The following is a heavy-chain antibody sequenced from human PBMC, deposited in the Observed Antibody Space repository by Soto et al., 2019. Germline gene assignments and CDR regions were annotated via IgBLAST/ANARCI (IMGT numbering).Heavy chain of an antibody. V-gene: IGHV2-26*01. CDR3: ARIQGTAAGPYYFDY. D-gene: IGHD6-13*01. Sequence: QVTLKESGPVLVKPTETLTLTCTVSGFSLSNARMGVSWIRQPPGKALEWLAHIFSNDEKSYSTSLKSRLTISKDTSKSRVVLTMTNMDPVDTATYYCARIQGTAAGPYYFDYWGQGTLVTVSS. J-gene: IGHJ4*02. CDR1: GFSLSNARMG. CDR2: IFSNDEK.